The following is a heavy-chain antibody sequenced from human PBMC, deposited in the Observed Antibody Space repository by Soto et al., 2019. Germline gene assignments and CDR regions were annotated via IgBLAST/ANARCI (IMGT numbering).Heavy chain of an antibody. D-gene: IGHD3-10*01. CDR1: GFTFSNYG. V-gene: IGHV3-33*01. J-gene: IGHJ6*01. CDR3: ARDDEYSGNGMDV. CDR2: ILNDGSNR. Sequence: QVQLVESGGGVVQPGRSLRLSCAASGFTFSNYGMHWVRQAPGKGLEWVAVILNDGSNRYHADPVKDRFTISRDNSKNTLYLEMNSLRADDTAVYYCARDDEYSGNGMDVWGQGTRVTVSP.